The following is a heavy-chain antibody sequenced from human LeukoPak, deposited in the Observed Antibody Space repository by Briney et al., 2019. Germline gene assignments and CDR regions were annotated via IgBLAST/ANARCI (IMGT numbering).Heavy chain of an antibody. Sequence: TLSLTCTVSGDAISRGNFYWSWIRQTAGKGLEWIGRIYTVGTTNYNPSLESRVTMSIDTSRNQFSLNLTSVTAADTAVYFCARDGVSSGNYYQMDVWGEGTTVTVSS. CDR2: IYTVGTT. J-gene: IGHJ6*03. D-gene: IGHD3-3*01. CDR1: GDAISRGNFY. V-gene: IGHV4-61*02. CDR3: ARDGVSSGNYYQMDV.